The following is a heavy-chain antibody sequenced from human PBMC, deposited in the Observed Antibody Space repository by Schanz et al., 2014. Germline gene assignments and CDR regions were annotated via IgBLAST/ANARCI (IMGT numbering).Heavy chain of an antibody. V-gene: IGHV3-21*01. CDR3: ARPSDSSWYMDV. Sequence: EVQLLESGGGLVQPGGSLRLSCVASGFTFSTYAMSWVRQAPGKGPEWVSSISSSSSYISYADSVKGRFTISRDNAKNSLYLQMNSLRAEDTAVYYCARPSDSSWYMDVWGKGTTVTVSS. CDR1: GFTFSTYA. J-gene: IGHJ6*03. D-gene: IGHD2-21*02. CDR2: ISSSSSYI.